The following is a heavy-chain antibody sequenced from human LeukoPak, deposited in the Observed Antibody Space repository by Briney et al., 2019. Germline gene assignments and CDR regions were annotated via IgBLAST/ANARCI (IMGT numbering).Heavy chain of an antibody. V-gene: IGHV4-59*01. CDR3: ARRYCSGGGRPNWFDP. CDR2: IYYSGST. J-gene: IGHJ5*02. Sequence: SETLSLTCTVSGGSISSYYWSWIRQPPGKGLEWIGYIYYSGSTNYNPSLKSRVTISVDTSKNQFSLKLSSVTAADTAVYYCARRYCSGGGRPNWFDPWGQGTLVTVSS. CDR1: GGSISSYY. D-gene: IGHD2-15*01.